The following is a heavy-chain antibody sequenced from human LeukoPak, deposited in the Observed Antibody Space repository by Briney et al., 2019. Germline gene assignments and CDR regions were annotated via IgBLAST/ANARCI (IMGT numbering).Heavy chain of an antibody. CDR1: GFTFDDYG. CDR3: TKSGHLGSYYTAYFDY. J-gene: IGHJ4*01. Sequence: GGSLRLSCAASGFTFDDYGMSWVRQAPGKGLEWVSGISWNADAIGYADSVKGRFTISRDSAKNTLYLQMNSLELEDTALYYCTKSGHLGSYYTAYFDYWGHGTLVTVSS. D-gene: IGHD3-10*01. CDR2: ISWNADAI. V-gene: IGHV3-9*01.